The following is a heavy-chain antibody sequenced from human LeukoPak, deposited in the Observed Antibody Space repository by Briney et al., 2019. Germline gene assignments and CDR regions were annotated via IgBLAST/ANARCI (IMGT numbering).Heavy chain of an antibody. V-gene: IGHV4-34*01. Sequence: SETLSLTCAVYGGSFSGYYWSWIRQPPGKGPEWIGEINHSGSTNYNPSLKSRVTISVDTSKNQFSLKLSSVAAADTAVYYCARGHWRHNWFDPWGQGTLVTVSS. CDR2: INHSGST. J-gene: IGHJ5*02. D-gene: IGHD1-1*01. CDR3: ARGHWRHNWFDP. CDR1: GGSFSGYY.